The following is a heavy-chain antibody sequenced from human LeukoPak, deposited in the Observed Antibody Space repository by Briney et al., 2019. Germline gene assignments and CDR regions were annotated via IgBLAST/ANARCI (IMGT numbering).Heavy chain of an antibody. J-gene: IGHJ4*02. D-gene: IGHD3-22*01. V-gene: IGHV3-33*06. CDR1: GFTFNSYG. CDR3: AKDSSNNYYDSSGMNY. Sequence: GGSLRLSCAASGFTFNSYGMHWVRQAPGKGLEWVAVIWYDGSNKYYADSVKGRFTISRDNSKNTLYLQMNSLSAEDTAVYYCAKDSSNNYYDSSGMNYWGQGTLVTVSS. CDR2: IWYDGSNK.